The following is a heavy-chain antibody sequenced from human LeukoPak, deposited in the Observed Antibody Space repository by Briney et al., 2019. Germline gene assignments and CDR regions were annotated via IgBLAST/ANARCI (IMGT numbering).Heavy chain of an antibody. CDR2: ISSSGGSI. V-gene: IGHV3-48*03. Sequence: GGSLRLPCAASGFTFRGSEMNWVRQAPGKGLEWVSGISSSGGSIYYADSVQGRFTISRDNAKKSLHLQMNSLRAEDTAVYYCAAAGFDYWGQGTLVTVSS. CDR3: AAAGFDY. J-gene: IGHJ4*02. CDR1: GFTFRGSE.